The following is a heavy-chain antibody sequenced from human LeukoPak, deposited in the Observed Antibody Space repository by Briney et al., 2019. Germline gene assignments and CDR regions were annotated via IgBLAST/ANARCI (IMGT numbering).Heavy chain of an antibody. CDR2: IYHSGST. Sequence: PSGTLSLTCTVSGGSITSGGFYWSWLRQHPGKGLEWIGYIYHSGSTYCDPSLKSRLTISIDTSTNQFSLRLSSVTAADTAVYYCARAAGSAFDSWGQGTLDTVSS. CDR3: ARAAGSAFDS. D-gene: IGHD3-10*01. J-gene: IGHJ4*02. V-gene: IGHV4-31*03. CDR1: GGSITSGGFY.